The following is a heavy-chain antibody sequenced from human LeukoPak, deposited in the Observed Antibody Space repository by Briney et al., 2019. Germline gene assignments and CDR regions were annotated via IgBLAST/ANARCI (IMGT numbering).Heavy chain of an antibody. CDR3: AQYISPVLTAAAGTFDY. CDR1: GFTFGDYS. J-gene: IGHJ4*02. D-gene: IGHD6-13*01. Sequence: GGSLRLSCAASGFTFGDYSMHWVRQAPGKGLEWVSGISRNSGSICYADSVKGRFTISRDNAKNSLYLQMNSLRAEDTAVYYCAQYISPVLTAAAGTFDYWGQGTLVTVSS. V-gene: IGHV3-9*01. CDR2: ISRNSGSI.